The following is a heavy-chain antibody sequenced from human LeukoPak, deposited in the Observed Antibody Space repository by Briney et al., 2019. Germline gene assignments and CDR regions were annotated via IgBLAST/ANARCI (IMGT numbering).Heavy chain of an antibody. D-gene: IGHD6-13*01. CDR3: ARDRGYSNSWHEN. V-gene: IGHV4-38-2*02. Sequence: ASETLSLTCTVSGYSISSGSYWGWIRQPPGKGLEWIGSIYHSGSTYYDPSLKSRVTISVDTSKNQFSLRLSSVTAADTAVYYCARDRGYSNSWHENWGQGTLVTVSS. CDR2: IYHSGST. CDR1: GYSISSGSY. J-gene: IGHJ4*02.